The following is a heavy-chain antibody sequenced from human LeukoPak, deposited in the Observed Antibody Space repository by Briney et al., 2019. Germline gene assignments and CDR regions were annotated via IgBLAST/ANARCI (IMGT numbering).Heavy chain of an antibody. V-gene: IGHV3-30*03. CDR2: ISYDGSNK. D-gene: IGHD6-13*01. Sequence: GGSLRLSCAASGFTFSSYGMHWVRQAPGKGLEWVAVISYDGSNKYYADSVKGRFTISRDNSKNTLYLQMNSLRAEDTAVYYCARTNDAAAGTYYYYGMDVWGQGTTVTVSS. CDR3: ARTNDAAAGTYYYYGMDV. J-gene: IGHJ6*02. CDR1: GFTFSSYG.